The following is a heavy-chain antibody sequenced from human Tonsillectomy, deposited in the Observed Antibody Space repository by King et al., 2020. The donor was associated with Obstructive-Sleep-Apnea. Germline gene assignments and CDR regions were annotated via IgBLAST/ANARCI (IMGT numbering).Heavy chain of an antibody. J-gene: IGHJ4*02. V-gene: IGHV3-30*04. D-gene: IGHD1-26*01. CDR3: AREAPGAPITFDY. Sequence: VQLVESGGGVVQPGRSLRLSCAASGFTFSTYAMHWVRQAPVKGLEGVAFISYEGSKKYYADSVKGRFTISRDNSKNTLYLQMNSLRTEDTAVYYCAREAPGAPITFDYWGQGTLVTVAS. CDR1: GFTFSTYA. CDR2: ISYEGSKK.